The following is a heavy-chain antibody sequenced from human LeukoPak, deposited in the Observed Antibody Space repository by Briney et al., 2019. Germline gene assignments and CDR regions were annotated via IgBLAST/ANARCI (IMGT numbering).Heavy chain of an antibody. D-gene: IGHD3-3*01. Sequence: SETLSLTCTVSGGSISSSSYYWGWIRQPPGKGQEWIGRIYTSGSTNHNPSLKSRVTISVDTSKNQFSLKLSSVTAADTAVYYCANQRSGYYYFDYWGQGTLVTVSS. J-gene: IGHJ4*02. CDR3: ANQRSGYYYFDY. CDR1: GGSISSSSYY. CDR2: IYTSGST. V-gene: IGHV4-61*02.